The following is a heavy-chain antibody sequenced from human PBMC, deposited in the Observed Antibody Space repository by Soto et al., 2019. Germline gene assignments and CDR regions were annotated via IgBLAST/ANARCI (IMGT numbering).Heavy chain of an antibody. CDR2: IWYDGSNK. CDR1: GFTFSSYG. CDR3: ARDKVWLGGYYYYGMDV. J-gene: IGHJ6*02. V-gene: IGHV3-33*01. D-gene: IGHD6-19*01. Sequence: GGSLRLSCAASGFTFSSYGMHWVRQAPGKGLEWVAVIWYDGSNKYYADSVKGRFTISRDNSKNTLYLQMNSLRAEDTAVYYCARDKVWLGGYYYYGMDVWGQGTTVTVSS.